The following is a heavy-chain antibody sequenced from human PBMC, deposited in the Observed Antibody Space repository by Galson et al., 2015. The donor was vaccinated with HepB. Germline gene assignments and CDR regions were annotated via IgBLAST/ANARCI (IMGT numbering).Heavy chain of an antibody. D-gene: IGHD2-2*01. J-gene: IGHJ6*03. Sequence: SVKVSCKASGYTFTSYAMHWVRQAPGQRLEWMGWINAGNGNTKYSQKFQGRVTITRDTSASTAYMELSSLRSEDTAVYYCAREMSGRYCSSTSCYQLDYYYYMDVWGKGTTVTVSS. CDR3: AREMSGRYCSSTSCYQLDYYYYMDV. CDR1: GYTFTSYA. V-gene: IGHV1-3*01. CDR2: INAGNGNT.